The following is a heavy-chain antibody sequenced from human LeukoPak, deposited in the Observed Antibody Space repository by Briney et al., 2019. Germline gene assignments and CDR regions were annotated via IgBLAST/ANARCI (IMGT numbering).Heavy chain of an antibody. V-gene: IGHV1-69*13. CDR1: GGTFSSYA. D-gene: IGHD1-14*01. Sequence: VASVKVSCKASGGTFSSYAISWVRQAPGQGLGWMGGIIPIFGTANYAQKFQGRVTITADESTSTAYMELSSLRSEDTAVYYCARGAGDSYYYYYMDVWGKGTTVTVSS. CDR3: ARGAGDSYYYYYMDV. CDR2: IIPIFGTA. J-gene: IGHJ6*03.